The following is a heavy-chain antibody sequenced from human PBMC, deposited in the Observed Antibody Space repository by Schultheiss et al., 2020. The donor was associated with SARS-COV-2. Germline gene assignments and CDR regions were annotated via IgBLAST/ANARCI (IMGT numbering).Heavy chain of an antibody. J-gene: IGHJ6*02. Sequence: ASVKVSCKASGYTFTNYDINWVRKATGQGLEWMGWMNPKSGNTGYAQKFQGRVTMTRNTSISTAYMELSSLRSEDTAVYYCASGGMGSGWWLDYYGIDVWGQGTTVTVSS. D-gene: IGHD6-19*01. CDR2: MNPKSGNT. V-gene: IGHV1-8*01. CDR3: ASGGMGSGWWLDYYGIDV. CDR1: GYTFTNYD.